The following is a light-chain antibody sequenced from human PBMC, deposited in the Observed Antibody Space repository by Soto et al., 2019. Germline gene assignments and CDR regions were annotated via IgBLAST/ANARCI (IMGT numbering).Light chain of an antibody. Sequence: QSVLTQPASVSGSPGQSITISCTGTSSDVGSYNLVSWYQQHPGKAPKLMIYEGSKRPSGVSNRFSGSKSGNTASLTISGLQVEDEADYYCCSYTGSSTSFGGGTKLTVL. CDR3: CSYTGSSTS. V-gene: IGLV2-23*01. CDR1: SSDVGSYNL. J-gene: IGLJ2*01. CDR2: EGS.